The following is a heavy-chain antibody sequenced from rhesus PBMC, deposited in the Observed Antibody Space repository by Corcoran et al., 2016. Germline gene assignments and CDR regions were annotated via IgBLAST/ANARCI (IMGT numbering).Heavy chain of an antibody. Sequence: QVQLQESGPGVVKPSETLSLTCAVSGGSVSRGYDWTWIRPPPGEGREWIGCISGSSGTTNHNPSLKNRVTISKDASKNQFSLKLSSVTAADTAVYYCARDFSDYGIWYNRFDVWGPGVLVTVSS. CDR3: ARDFSDYGIWYNRFDV. CDR2: ISGSSGTT. J-gene: IGHJ5-1*01. D-gene: IGHD4-29*01. V-gene: IGHV4-76*01. CDR1: GGSVSRGYD.